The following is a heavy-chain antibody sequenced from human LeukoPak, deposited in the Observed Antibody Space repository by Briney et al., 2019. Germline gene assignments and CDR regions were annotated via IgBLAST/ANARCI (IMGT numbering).Heavy chain of an antibody. J-gene: IGHJ4*02. CDR1: GFTFSAYE. D-gene: IGHD3-16*01. CDR2: ISSSSSYI. V-gene: IGHV3-21*04. CDR3: VKDRLGGPYFFHY. Sequence: PGGSLRLSCAASGFTFSAYEMNWVRQAPGKGLEWVSSISSSSSYIYYADSVKGRFTISRDNAKNSPYLQINSLRAEDTAVYFCVKDRLGGPYFFHYWGQGTLVTVSS.